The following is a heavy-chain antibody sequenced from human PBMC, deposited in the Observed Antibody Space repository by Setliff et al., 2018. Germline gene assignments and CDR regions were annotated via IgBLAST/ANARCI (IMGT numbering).Heavy chain of an antibody. Sequence: EASVKVSCKASGYTFSTYDISWVRQAPGQGLEWMGWISAHNGDPDYAQKLQGRITMTTDTSTSTAYMELRSLRSDDTALYYCTRDKRLQAVRGGPREHHYYYFGLDVWGQGTTVTVSS. CDR3: TRDKRLQAVRGGPREHHYYYFGLDV. V-gene: IGHV1-18*01. CDR2: ISAHNGDP. CDR1: GYTFSTYD. D-gene: IGHD6-25*01. J-gene: IGHJ6*02.